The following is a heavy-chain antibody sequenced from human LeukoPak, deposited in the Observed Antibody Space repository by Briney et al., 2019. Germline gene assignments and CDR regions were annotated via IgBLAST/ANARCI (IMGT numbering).Heavy chain of an antibody. CDR2: MNPNSGNT. Sequence: GASVKVSCKASGYTFTSYDINWVRQATGQGLEWMGWMNPNSGNTGYAQKFQGRVTMTRNTSISTAYMELSSLRSEDTAVYYYARGIRYYYYDSSGYYNLVYYFDYWGQGTLVTVSS. CDR1: GYTFTSYD. V-gene: IGHV1-8*01. CDR3: ARGIRYYYYDSSGYYNLVYYFDY. D-gene: IGHD3-22*01. J-gene: IGHJ4*02.